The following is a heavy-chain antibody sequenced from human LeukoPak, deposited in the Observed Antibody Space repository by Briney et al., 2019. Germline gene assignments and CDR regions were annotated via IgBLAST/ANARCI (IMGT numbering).Heavy chain of an antibody. J-gene: IGHJ4*02. CDR3: AKVLGSIQPGRPAAATVVDY. Sequence: GGSLRLSCAASGFTFSSYAMSWVRQAPGKGLEWVSAISGNGGSTYYADSVKGRFTISRDNSKNRLYLQMSSLRAEDTAIYYCAKVLGSIQPGRPAAATVVDYWGQGTLVTLSS. D-gene: IGHD6-13*01. CDR2: ISGNGGST. V-gene: IGHV3-23*01. CDR1: GFTFSSYA.